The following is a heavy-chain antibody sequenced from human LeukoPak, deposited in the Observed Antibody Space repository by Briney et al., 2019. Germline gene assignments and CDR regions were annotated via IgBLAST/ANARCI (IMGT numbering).Heavy chain of an antibody. Sequence: GGSLRLSCAASGFTFSSYAMSWVRQAPGKGLEWVANIKQDGSEKYYVDSVKGRFTISRDNAKNSLYLQMNSPRAEDTAVYYCARTRRLDPWGQGTLVTVSS. CDR3: ARTRRLDP. CDR1: GFTFSSYA. CDR2: IKQDGSEK. D-gene: IGHD6-25*01. V-gene: IGHV3-7*01. J-gene: IGHJ5*02.